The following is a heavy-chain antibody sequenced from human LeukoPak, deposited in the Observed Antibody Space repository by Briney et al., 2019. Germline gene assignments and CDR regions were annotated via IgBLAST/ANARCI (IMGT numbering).Heavy chain of an antibody. CDR1: GYTFTSYD. D-gene: IGHD1-26*01. J-gene: IGHJ4*02. CDR3: ARGGSYYSDYFDY. Sequence: ASVKVSCKASGYTFTSYDINCVRHATGQGLGWMGWMNPNSGNTGYAQKFQGRVTMTRNTSISTAYMELSSLRSEDTAVYYCARGGSYYSDYFDYWGQGTLVTVSS. V-gene: IGHV1-8*01. CDR2: MNPNSGNT.